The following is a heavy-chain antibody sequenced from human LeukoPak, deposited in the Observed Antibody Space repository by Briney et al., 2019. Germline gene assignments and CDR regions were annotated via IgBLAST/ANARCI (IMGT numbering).Heavy chain of an antibody. D-gene: IGHD3-3*01. CDR2: ISSSGSTI. CDR1: GFTFSDYY. Sequence: GGSLRLSCAASGFTFSDYYMSWNRQAPGKGLEWVSYISSSGSTIYYADSVKGRFTISRDNAKNSLYLQMNSLRAEDTAVYYCARAQYYDFWSGYGSHYYMDVWGKGTTVTVSS. CDR3: ARAQYYDFWSGYGSHYYMDV. J-gene: IGHJ6*03. V-gene: IGHV3-11*01.